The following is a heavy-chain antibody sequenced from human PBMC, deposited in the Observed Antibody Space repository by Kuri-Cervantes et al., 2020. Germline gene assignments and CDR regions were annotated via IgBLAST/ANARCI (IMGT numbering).Heavy chain of an antibody. Sequence: SGPTLVKPTQTRTLTCTFPGFSLTTIGVAVGWIRQPPGKALKWLALNYWDEDKYYSTSLKTRLTISKDTSKNQVVLTMTNMDPVDTATYYCAQTTGQQLVLLDYWGQGTLVTVSS. J-gene: IGHJ4*02. V-gene: IGHV2-70*12. CDR1: GFSLTTIGVA. CDR3: AQTTGQQLVLLDY. CDR2: NYWDEDK. D-gene: IGHD6-13*01.